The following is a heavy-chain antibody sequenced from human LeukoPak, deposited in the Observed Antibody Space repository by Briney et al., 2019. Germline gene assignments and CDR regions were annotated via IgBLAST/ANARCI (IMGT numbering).Heavy chain of an antibody. J-gene: IGHJ4*02. V-gene: IGHV3-23*01. Sequence: PGGSLRLSCEASGFGFSSYAMSWVRQAPGKGLEWVSAITGGGGDTFHADSVKGRFTISRDNSKNTLYLQMNSLRAEDSAVYYCAKGFPLYGDSPDYWGQGTLVTVSS. CDR3: AKGFPLYGDSPDY. D-gene: IGHD4-17*01. CDR1: GFGFSSYA. CDR2: ITGGGGDT.